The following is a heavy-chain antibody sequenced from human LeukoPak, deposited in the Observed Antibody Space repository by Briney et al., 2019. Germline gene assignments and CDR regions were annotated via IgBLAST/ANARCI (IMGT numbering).Heavy chain of an antibody. J-gene: IGHJ4*02. CDR2: ISGSGGTT. CDR1: GFTFSSYG. CDR3: AKDRLGALLYFDS. D-gene: IGHD1-26*01. Sequence: GSLRLSCAASGFTFSSYGMSWVRQAPGKGLEWVSAISGSGGTTYYADSVKGRFTISRDNSMNTLYLQMNSLRAEDTAVYSCAKDRLGALLYFDSWGQGTLVTVSS. V-gene: IGHV3-23*01.